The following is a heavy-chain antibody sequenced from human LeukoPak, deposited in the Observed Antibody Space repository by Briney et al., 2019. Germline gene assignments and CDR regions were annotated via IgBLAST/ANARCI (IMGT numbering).Heavy chain of an antibody. D-gene: IGHD2-15*01. CDR2: ISAYDGNT. Sequence: ASVKVSCKASGYTFTSYGISWVRQAPGQGLEWMGWISAYDGNTNYAQKLQGRVTMTTDTSTSTAYMELRSLRSDDTAVYYCARDHVVGWSSPSQSYYYYGMDVWGQGTTVTVSS. CDR1: GYTFTSYG. CDR3: ARDHVVGWSSPSQSYYYYGMDV. J-gene: IGHJ6*02. V-gene: IGHV1-18*01.